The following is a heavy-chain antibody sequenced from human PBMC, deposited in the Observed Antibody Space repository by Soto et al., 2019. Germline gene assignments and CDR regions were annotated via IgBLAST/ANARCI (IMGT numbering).Heavy chain of an antibody. V-gene: IGHV3-53*01. CDR3: AREYSYSYTA. D-gene: IGHD2-21*01. CDR2: IHNSGAT. Sequence: PGGSLRLSCAASGFNVKTTYMTWVRQAPGEGLEWVSVIHNSGATYYADSVKGRFTISKDNSKNTVYLQMSSLRAEDTAMYYCAREYSYSYTAWGQGTQVTVST. J-gene: IGHJ1*01. CDR1: GFNVKTTY.